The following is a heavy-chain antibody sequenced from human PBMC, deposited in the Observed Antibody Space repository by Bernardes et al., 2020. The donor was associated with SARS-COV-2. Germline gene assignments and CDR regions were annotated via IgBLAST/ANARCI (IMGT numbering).Heavy chain of an antibody. J-gene: IGHJ4*02. CDR1: GFTFSSYA. CDR2: ISYDGSNK. CDR3: ARARDGYNYGDY. D-gene: IGHD5-12*01. Sequence: GSLRLSCAASGFTFSSYAMHWVRQAPGKGLEWVAVISYDGSNKYYADSVKGRFTISRDNSKNTLYLQMNSLRAEDTAVYYCARARDGYNYGDYWGQGTLVTVSS. V-gene: IGHV3-30-3*01.